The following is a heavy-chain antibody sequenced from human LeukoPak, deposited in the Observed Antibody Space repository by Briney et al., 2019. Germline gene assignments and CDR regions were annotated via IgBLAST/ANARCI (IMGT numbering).Heavy chain of an antibody. Sequence: SETLPLTCTVSGGSISSYYWSWIRQPPGKGLEWIGYIHNSGSTSYNPSLKSRVTISVATSRNQLSLELTSVTAADTAVYYCARHRRYFLGFDPWGQGTLVTVSS. D-gene: IGHD3-9*01. CDR1: GGSISSYY. J-gene: IGHJ5*02. CDR3: ARHRRYFLGFDP. V-gene: IGHV4-59*08. CDR2: IHNSGST.